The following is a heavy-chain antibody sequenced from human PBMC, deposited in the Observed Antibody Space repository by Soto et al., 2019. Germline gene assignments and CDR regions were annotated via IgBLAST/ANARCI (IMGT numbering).Heavy chain of an antibody. CDR2: ISRNGDST. D-gene: IGHD1-20*01. V-gene: IGHV3-23*01. J-gene: IGHJ4*02. Sequence: RLSCAASGFTFSSYAMSWVRQAPGKGLEWVSAISRNGDSTYYADSVKGRLTISRDNSKNTLYVQMNSLRAEDTAVYYCAKDVTGTTPYWGEGTLVTVSS. CDR1: GFTFSSYA. CDR3: AKDVTGTTPY.